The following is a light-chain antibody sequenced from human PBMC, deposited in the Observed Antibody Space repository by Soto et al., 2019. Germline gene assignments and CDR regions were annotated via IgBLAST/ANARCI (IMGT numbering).Light chain of an antibody. CDR1: SSDVGGYNY. V-gene: IGLV2-11*01. J-gene: IGLJ1*01. CDR2: DVN. Sequence: QSVLTQPRSVSGSPGQSVTISCTGTSSDVGGYNYVSWYQQHPGKAPKLVIYDVNKRPSGVPDRFSGSKSGNTASLTISGLQAEDEADYYCSSYSSSSTLVFGTGTKLTVL. CDR3: SSYSSSSTLV.